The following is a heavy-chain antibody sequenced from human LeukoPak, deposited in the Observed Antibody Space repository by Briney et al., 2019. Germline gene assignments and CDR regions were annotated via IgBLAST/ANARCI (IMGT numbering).Heavy chain of an antibody. CDR1: GGSISSYY. V-gene: IGHV4-59*12. J-gene: IGHJ3*02. Sequence: SETLSLTCTVSGGSISSYYWSWIRQPPGKGLEWIGYIYYSGSTYYNPSLKSRVTISVDTSKNQFSLKLSSVTAADTAVYYCARGGVRAFDIWGQGTMVTVSS. D-gene: IGHD3-10*01. CDR2: IYYSGST. CDR3: ARGGVRAFDI.